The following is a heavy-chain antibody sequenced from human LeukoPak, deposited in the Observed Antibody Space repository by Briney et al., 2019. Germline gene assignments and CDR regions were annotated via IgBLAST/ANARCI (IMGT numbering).Heavy chain of an antibody. V-gene: IGHV4-59*01. Sequence: SETLSLTCTVSGDSISSFCWSWIRQPPGKGLEWIGYIYYSGSTNYNPSLKSRVTISVDTSKNQFSLKLSSVTAADTAVYYCARAVVRRVNKGVYYYYGIAVWGRGTTVTVSS. J-gene: IGHJ6*02. D-gene: IGHD3-10*01. CDR2: IYYSGST. CDR3: ARAVVRRVNKGVYYYYGIAV. CDR1: GDSISSFC.